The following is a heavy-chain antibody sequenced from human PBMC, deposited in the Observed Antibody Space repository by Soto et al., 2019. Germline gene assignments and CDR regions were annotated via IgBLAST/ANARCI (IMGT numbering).Heavy chain of an antibody. CDR2: ILVSDST. V-gene: IGHV3-23*01. J-gene: IGHJ3*02. Sequence: GGSLRLSCAASGFTFSSYEMNWVRQAPGKGLEWVSTILVSDSTHYEDSVRGRFTISRDRSKNTVYLQMNSLTAGDTAVYYCAKATATGGGAFDICGQGTMVTVSS. CDR1: GFTFSSYE. CDR3: AKATATGGGAFDI. D-gene: IGHD2-8*02.